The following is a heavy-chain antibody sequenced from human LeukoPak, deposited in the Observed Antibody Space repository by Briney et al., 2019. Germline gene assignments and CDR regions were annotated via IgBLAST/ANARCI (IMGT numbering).Heavy chain of an antibody. CDR3: ARGSRITMIVVVIYPFDP. D-gene: IGHD3-22*01. CDR2: MNPNSGNT. CDR1: GYTFTSYD. Sequence: ASVKVSCKASGYTFTSYDINWVRPATGQGLEWMGWMNPNSGNTGYAQKFQGRVTMTRNTSISTAYMELSSLRSEDTAAYYCARGSRITMIVVVIYPFDPWGQGTLVTVSS. J-gene: IGHJ5*02. V-gene: IGHV1-8*01.